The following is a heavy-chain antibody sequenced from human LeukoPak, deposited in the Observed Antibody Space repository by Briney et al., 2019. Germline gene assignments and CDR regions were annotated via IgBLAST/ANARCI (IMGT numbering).Heavy chain of an antibody. CDR1: GFTFSTYW. J-gene: IGHJ4*02. D-gene: IGHD5-18*01. Sequence: PGGSLRLSCAASGFTFSTYWMRWVRQAPGKGLEWVANIKQDGSEKYYVDSVKGRFAISRDNSKNPVYLQMNSLRDEDTAVYYCAKVSGYSYGRLDYWGQGTLVTVSS. CDR2: IKQDGSEK. V-gene: IGHV3-7*03. CDR3: AKVSGYSYGRLDY.